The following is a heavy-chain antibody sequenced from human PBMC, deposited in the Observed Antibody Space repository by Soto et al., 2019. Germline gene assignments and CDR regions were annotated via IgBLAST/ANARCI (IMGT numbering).Heavy chain of an antibody. CDR1: GYSFTSYW. CDR2: IYPGDSDT. D-gene: IGHD3-22*01. Sequence: GESRKISCKGSGYSFTSYWIGWVRQMPGKGLEWMGIIYPGDSDTRYSPSFQGQVTISADKSISTAYLQWSSLKASDTAMYYCASTHYYDSSGSDYYYYGMDVWGQGTTVTVSS. CDR3: ASTHYYDSSGSDYYYYGMDV. V-gene: IGHV5-51*01. J-gene: IGHJ6*02.